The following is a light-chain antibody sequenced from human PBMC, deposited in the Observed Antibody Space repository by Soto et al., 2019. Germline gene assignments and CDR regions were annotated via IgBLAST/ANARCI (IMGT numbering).Light chain of an antibody. Sequence: EIVFAQFPGTLAFSPGERATRSRKASQSVISTYLAWYQQKPGQAPRLLIYGASSRATGIPDRFSGSGSGTDFTLTISRLEPEDFAVYYCRQYGSSPITFGQGTRLEIK. CDR1: QSVISTY. CDR2: GAS. CDR3: RQYGSSPIT. J-gene: IGKJ5*01. V-gene: IGKV3-20*01.